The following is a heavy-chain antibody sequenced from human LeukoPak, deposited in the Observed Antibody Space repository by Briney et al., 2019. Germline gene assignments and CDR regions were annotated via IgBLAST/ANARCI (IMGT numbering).Heavy chain of an antibody. J-gene: IGHJ4*02. D-gene: IGHD2-21*02. V-gene: IGHV3-48*04. CDR3: ARDGSRGNLVTAPDF. CDR1: GFTFSSYS. Sequence: GGSLRLSCAASGFTFSSYSMNWVRQAPGKGLEWVSYISSSSSTIYYADSVKGRFTISRDNAKNSLYLQMNSLRAEDTAVYYCARDGSRGNLVTAPDFWGQGTLVTVSS. CDR2: ISSSSSTI.